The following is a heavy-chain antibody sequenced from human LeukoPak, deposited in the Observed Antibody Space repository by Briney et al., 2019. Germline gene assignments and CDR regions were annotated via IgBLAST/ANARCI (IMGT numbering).Heavy chain of an antibody. CDR1: GFTFSDYY. D-gene: IGHD1-26*01. Sequence: GGSLRLSCAASGFTFSDYYMSWIRQAPGKGLEWVSYISSSGSSIYYADSVKGRFTISRDNAKNSLYLQMDSLRAEDTAVYYCARDGPRPPLVGVLVGAFDIWGQGTMVTVSS. J-gene: IGHJ3*02. CDR3: ARDGPRPPLVGVLVGAFDI. CDR2: ISSSGSSI. V-gene: IGHV3-11*04.